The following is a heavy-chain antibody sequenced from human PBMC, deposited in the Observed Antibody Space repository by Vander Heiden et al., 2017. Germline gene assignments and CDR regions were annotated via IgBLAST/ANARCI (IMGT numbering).Heavy chain of an antibody. CDR1: GFTFRSSW. CDR3: ARAGFFRFDY. D-gene: IGHD3-3*01. V-gene: IGHV3-74*01. J-gene: IGHJ4*02. CDR2: MNSDGSTT. Sequence: EVQLVESGGGLVQPGGSLRLSCVDPGFTFRSSWMHWVRQAPGTGLVWLSRMNSDGSTTDYADSVKGRFTISRDNAKNTLYLQMNGLRAEDTAVYYCARAGFFRFDYWGQGILVTVSS.